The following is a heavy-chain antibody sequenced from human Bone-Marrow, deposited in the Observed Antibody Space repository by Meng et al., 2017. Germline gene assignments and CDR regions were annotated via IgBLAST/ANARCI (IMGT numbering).Heavy chain of an antibody. CDR3: VRSSAWVRTGFDP. Sequence: QPQLQEAGPGRGRPSEALALTCSVPGGSISTSGYYWGWVRQPPGKGLEWSGSIGHSGFTYYTPSLKSRVTVSIDTSRNQFSLWLTSVTAADTAVYYCVRSSAWVRTGFDPWGQGTLVTVSS. CDR1: GGSISTSGYY. V-gene: IGHV4-39*01. CDR2: IGHSGFT. D-gene: IGHD6-19*01. J-gene: IGHJ5*02.